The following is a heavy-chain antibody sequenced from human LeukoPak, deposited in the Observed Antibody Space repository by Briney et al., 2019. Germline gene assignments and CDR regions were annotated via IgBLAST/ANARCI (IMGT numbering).Heavy chain of an antibody. Sequence: GGSLRLSCAASGFTFDDYGMSSVRQGPGKGLEWVSGINWNGGNTGYADSVKGRFTIFRDNAKNPLYLEMDSLRVEDTALYYCARTSDGNRFDPWGQGTLVTVSS. CDR2: INWNGGNT. CDR3: ARTSDGNRFDP. D-gene: IGHD1-26*01. V-gene: IGHV3-20*04. J-gene: IGHJ5*02. CDR1: GFTFDDYG.